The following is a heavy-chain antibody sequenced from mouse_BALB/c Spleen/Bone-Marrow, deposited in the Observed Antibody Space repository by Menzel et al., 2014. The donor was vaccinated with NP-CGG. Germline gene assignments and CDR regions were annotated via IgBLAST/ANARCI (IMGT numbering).Heavy chain of an antibody. D-gene: IGHD2-1*01. J-gene: IGHJ3*01. Sequence: MESGGGLVQPGGSRKLSCAASGFTFSSFGMHWVRQAPEKGLEWVAYISSGSSTIYYADTVKGRFTISRDNPKDTLFLQMTSLRSEDMAMYYCARGGNYAWFAYWGQGTLVTVSA. CDR3: ARGGNYAWFAY. V-gene: IGHV5-17*02. CDR2: ISSGSSTI. CDR1: GFTFSSFG.